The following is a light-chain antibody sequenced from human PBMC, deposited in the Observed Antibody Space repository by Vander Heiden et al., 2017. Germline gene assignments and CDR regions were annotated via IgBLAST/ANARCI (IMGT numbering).Light chain of an antibody. CDR3: QSADSSGTVV. J-gene: IGLJ2*01. CDR1: AFPKQD. Sequence: SYVLTQPPSMSVSPGQTASITCSGNAFPKQDDYWHQQNTGQAPVMVIYNHSERPLGIPERISGASSGKTVTLTISGVQAEDEADYYCQSADSSGTVVFGGGTKLTVL. CDR2: NHS. V-gene: IGLV3-25*03.